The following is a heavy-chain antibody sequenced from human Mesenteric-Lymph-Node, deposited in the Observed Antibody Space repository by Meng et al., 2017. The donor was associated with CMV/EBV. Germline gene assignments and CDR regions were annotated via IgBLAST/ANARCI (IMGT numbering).Heavy chain of an antibody. J-gene: IGHJ5*02. CDR1: GFTFSSYG. CDR3: ARNGEQGGDWFDP. D-gene: IGHD1-26*01. CDR2: IWYDGSNK. Sequence: GESLKISCAASGFTFSSYGMHWVRQAPGKGLEWVAVIWYDGSNKYYADSVKGRFTISRDNSKSTLFLQMNSLRPEDTAVYYCARNGEQGGDWFDPWGQGTLVTVSS. V-gene: IGHV3-33*01.